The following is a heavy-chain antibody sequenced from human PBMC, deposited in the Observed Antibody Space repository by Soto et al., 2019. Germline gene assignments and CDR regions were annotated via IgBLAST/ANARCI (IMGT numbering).Heavy chain of an antibody. CDR1: GYSISYSY. CDR2: IYYTGTT. J-gene: IGHJ4*02. Sequence: AGTXSLTCAFSGYSISYSYLSWVRQPPGKRLEWIGNIYYTGTTTYNPSLERRVTMSVDTSKNPFSLKLNSVDAADTAVYYCAKYTRTEEERFTIEYWGRGTLVNLSS. D-gene: IGHD1-1*01. V-gene: IGHV4-59*01. CDR3: AKYTRTEEERFTIEY.